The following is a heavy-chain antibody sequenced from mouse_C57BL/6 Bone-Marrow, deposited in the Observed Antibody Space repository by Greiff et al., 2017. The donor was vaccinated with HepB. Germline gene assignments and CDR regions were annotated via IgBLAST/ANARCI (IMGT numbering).Heavy chain of an antibody. V-gene: IGHV1-81*01. CDR1: GYTFTSYG. J-gene: IGHJ1*03. CDR3: ARGSITTVVATNFDV. Sequence: VQLQQSGAELARPGASVKLSCKASGYTFTSYGISWVKQRTGQGLEWIGEIYPRSGNTYYNEKFKGKATLTADKSSSTAYMELRSLTSEDSAVYFCARGSITTVVATNFDVWGTGTTVTVSS. CDR2: IYPRSGNT. D-gene: IGHD1-1*01.